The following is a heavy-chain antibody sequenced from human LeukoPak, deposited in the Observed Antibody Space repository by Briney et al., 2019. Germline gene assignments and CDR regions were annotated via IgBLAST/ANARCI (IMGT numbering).Heavy chain of an antibody. Sequence: PGGSLRLSCAASGFTFSSYALHWVRPAPGKGLEGVAVISYDGSNKYYEDSVKGRFTLSRDNSKNTLYLQMNSLRAEDTAVYYCARRVVVPAAQYYYMDVWGKGTTVTVSS. V-gene: IGHV3-30-3*01. J-gene: IGHJ6*03. CDR3: ARRVVVPAAQYYYMDV. CDR2: ISYDGSNK. D-gene: IGHD2-2*01. CDR1: GFTFSSYA.